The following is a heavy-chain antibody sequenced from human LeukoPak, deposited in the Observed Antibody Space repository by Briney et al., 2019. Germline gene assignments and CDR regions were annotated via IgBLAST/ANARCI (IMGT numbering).Heavy chain of an antibody. D-gene: IGHD5-24*01. Sequence: SETLSLTCAVYGGSFSGYYWSWIRQPPGKGLEWIGSIYYSGSTNYNPSLKSRVTISVDTSKNQFSLKLSSVTAADTAVYYCARLPSGDGYNDLVDYWGQGTLVTVSS. V-gene: IGHV4-34*01. CDR2: IYYSGST. J-gene: IGHJ4*02. CDR1: GGSFSGYY. CDR3: ARLPSGDGYNDLVDY.